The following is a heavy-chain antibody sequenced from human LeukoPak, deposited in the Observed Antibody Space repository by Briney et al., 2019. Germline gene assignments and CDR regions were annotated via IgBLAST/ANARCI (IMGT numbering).Heavy chain of an antibody. V-gene: IGHV1-2*02. CDR2: IVPHSGGT. CDR1: GYTFTDYY. D-gene: IGHD2-2*01. J-gene: IGHJ5*02. Sequence: GSVMVSCKASGYTFTDYYIHWVRQAPGQGLEWMGWIVPHSGGTNYAQNYQGRITMTRDTSISTAYMELSSLRSDDTAVYYCARNAYCDSTNCYAWFDPWGQGTLVTVSS. CDR3: ARNAYCDSTNCYAWFDP.